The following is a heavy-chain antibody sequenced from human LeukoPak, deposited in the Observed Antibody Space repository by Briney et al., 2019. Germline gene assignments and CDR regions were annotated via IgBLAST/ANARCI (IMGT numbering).Heavy chain of an antibody. V-gene: IGHV1-46*01. CDR2: IDPRGAST. D-gene: IGHD6-13*01. Sequence: GASVKVSCKASRYTFTGYYMHWVRQAPGQGLEWMAIIDPRGASTANARKFQGRVTVTMDTSTSTVYMELSSLTSEDTAVYYCARDGSWSFDYWGQGTLVTVSS. CDR3: ARDGSWSFDY. J-gene: IGHJ4*02. CDR1: RYTFTGYY.